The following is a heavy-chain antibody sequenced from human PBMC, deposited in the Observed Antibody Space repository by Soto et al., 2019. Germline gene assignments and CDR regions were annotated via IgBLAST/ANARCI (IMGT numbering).Heavy chain of an antibody. CDR2: ISGRGGST. D-gene: IGHD2-21*02. V-gene: IGHV3-23*01. J-gene: IGHJ4*02. Sequence: EVQLLESGGGLVQPGGSLRLSCAASGFTFSSYAMSWVRQAPGKGLEWVSTISGRGGSTYYADSVKGRFTISRDNSKNTLYLQMNSLRADDTAVYYCATMTAFDYWGQGTLVTVSS. CDR3: ATMTAFDY. CDR1: GFTFSSYA.